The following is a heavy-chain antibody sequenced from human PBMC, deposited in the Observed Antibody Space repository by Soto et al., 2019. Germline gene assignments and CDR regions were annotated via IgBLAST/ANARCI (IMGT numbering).Heavy chain of an antibody. CDR1: GYTFTTYW. CDR3: ARCGDIYSGYAIDAFDI. V-gene: IGHV5-51*03. D-gene: IGHD5-12*01. Sequence: EVQLVQSGAEVKKPGESLRISCKGSGYTFTTYWIGWVRQMPGKGLEWMGVIYPGDSDTRYSPSFQGQVTISADKSSSTAYLQWRSLKASDTAMYYCARCGDIYSGYAIDAFDIWGQGTMVTVSS. J-gene: IGHJ3*02. CDR2: IYPGDSDT.